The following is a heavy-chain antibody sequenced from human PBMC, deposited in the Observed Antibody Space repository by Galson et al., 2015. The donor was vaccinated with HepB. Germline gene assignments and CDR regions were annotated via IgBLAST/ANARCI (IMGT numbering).Heavy chain of an antibody. CDR1: GFTFSTYA. J-gene: IGHJ4*02. D-gene: IGHD2-15*01. V-gene: IGHV3-23*01. CDR3: AIDCSGVSCYEGGDY. Sequence: SLRLSCAASGFTFSTYAMSWVRQAPGKGLEWVSSISGTGGTAYYADSVKGRFTISRDNSKNTLYLQMNSLRAEDTAVYYCAIDCSGVSCYEGGDYWGQGTLVTVSS. CDR2: ISGTGGTA.